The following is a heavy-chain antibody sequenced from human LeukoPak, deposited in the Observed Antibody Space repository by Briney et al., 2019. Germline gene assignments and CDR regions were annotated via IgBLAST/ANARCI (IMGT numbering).Heavy chain of an antibody. Sequence: ASVKVSCKASGYTFTGYYMHWVRQAPGQGLEWMGWINPNSGGTNYAQKFQGRVTMTRDTSISTAYMELSRLRSDDTAVYYCARGPKTIFGVVPYYFDYWGQGTLVTVSS. J-gene: IGHJ4*02. V-gene: IGHV1-2*02. CDR3: ARGPKTIFGVVPYYFDY. CDR1: GYTFTGYY. CDR2: INPNSGGT. D-gene: IGHD3-3*01.